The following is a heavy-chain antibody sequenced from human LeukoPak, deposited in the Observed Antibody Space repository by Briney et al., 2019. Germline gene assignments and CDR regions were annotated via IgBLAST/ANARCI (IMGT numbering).Heavy chain of an antibody. V-gene: IGHV4-39*01. Sequence: SETLSLTCTVSGGSISGSSYYWAWFRQPPGTGLEWIASIYYSRGTSYNPALMSRVSMAGVPSDNQFSLKVTSAHTADAAIYYCARNISMILEPARRIGYNWFDPWGQGALVAVSS. CDR3: ARNISMILEPARRIGYNWFDP. D-gene: IGHD3-22*01. CDR2: IYYSRGT. J-gene: IGHJ5*02. CDR1: GGSISGSSYY.